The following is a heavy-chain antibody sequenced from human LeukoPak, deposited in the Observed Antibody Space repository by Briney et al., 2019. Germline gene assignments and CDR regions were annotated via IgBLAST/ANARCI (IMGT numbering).Heavy chain of an antibody. J-gene: IGHJ5*02. V-gene: IGHV3-21*04. CDR1: GFTFSSYS. CDR2: ISSSSSYI. D-gene: IGHD4-17*01. Sequence: GGSLRLSCAASGFTFSSYSMNWVRQAPGKGLEWVSSISSSSSYIYYADSVKGRFTISRDNSKNTLFLQMNSLRVEDTATYYCTKKRTTSVTDWFDPWGQGTLVTVSS. CDR3: TKKRTTSVTDWFDP.